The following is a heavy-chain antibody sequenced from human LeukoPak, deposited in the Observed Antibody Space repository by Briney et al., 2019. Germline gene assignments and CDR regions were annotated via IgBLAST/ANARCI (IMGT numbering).Heavy chain of an antibody. CDR2: IYYSGST. D-gene: IGHD3-3*01. CDR3: ARALNYDFWSGYYRVGWFDP. CDR1: GYSISSSSYY. Sequence: SETLSLTCTVSGYSISSSSYYWGWIRQPPGKGLEWIGSIYYSGSTYYNPSLKSRVTISVDTSKNQFSLKLSSVTAADTAVYYCARALNYDFWSGYYRVGWFDPWGQGTLVTVSS. V-gene: IGHV4-39*07. J-gene: IGHJ5*02.